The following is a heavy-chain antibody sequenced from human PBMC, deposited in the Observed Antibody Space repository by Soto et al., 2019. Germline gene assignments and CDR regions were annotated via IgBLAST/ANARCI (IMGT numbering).Heavy chain of an antibody. CDR2: ISGGGTYR. CDR1: GLTFSHYS. J-gene: IGHJ6*02. Sequence: EVHLVESGGGLVKPGGSLRLSCAASGLTFSHYSMNWVRQAPGKGLEWVSSISGGGTYRYYAESVKGRFTISRDNAKNALDLQMNSLRAEDTAVYYCARVNSSFEYSNGMDVWGQGTTVTVSS. D-gene: IGHD6-6*01. CDR3: ARVNSSFEYSNGMDV. V-gene: IGHV3-21*01.